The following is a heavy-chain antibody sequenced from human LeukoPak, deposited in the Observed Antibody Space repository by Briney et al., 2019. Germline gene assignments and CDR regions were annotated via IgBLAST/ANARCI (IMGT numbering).Heavy chain of an antibody. CDR3: FGGIAVAGMGY. J-gene: IGHJ4*02. CDR2: ISSSGSTI. V-gene: IGHV3-11*01. D-gene: IGHD6-19*01. Sequence: LSLTCAVYGGSFSDYYMSWIRQAPGKGLEWVSYISSSGSTIYYADSVKGRFTISRDNAKNSLYLQMNSLRAEDTAVYYCFGGIAVAGMGYWGQGTLVTVSS. CDR1: GGSFSDYY.